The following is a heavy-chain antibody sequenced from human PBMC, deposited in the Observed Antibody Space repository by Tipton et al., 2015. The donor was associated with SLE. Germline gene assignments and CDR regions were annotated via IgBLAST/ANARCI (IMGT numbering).Heavy chain of an antibody. CDR2: ISDGGGT. J-gene: IGHJ6*02. CDR3: ARGMVTWRGAILGVDV. V-gene: IGHV4-59*08. Sequence: LSLTCTVSGGSISSYYWIWIRQPPGKGLEWIGYISDGGGTNYNPSLKSRVTTSVDPAKNQFSLKLTSVTAADTAVYYCARGMVTWRGAILGVDVWGQGTTVNVSS. CDR1: GGSISSYY. D-gene: IGHD2-21*02.